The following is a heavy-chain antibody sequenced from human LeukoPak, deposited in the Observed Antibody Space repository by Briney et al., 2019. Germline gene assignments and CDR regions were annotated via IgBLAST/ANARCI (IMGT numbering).Heavy chain of an antibody. D-gene: IGHD7-27*01. V-gene: IGHV3-74*01. Sequence: PGGSLRLSCAASGFTFSNHWMHWVRQAPGKGLLWVARINYDGSDTSHADSVEGRFTISRDNAKDTLYLQMNSLRVEDTAVYYCARNNWGIDYWGQGTLVAVSS. CDR3: ARNNWGIDY. CDR1: GFTFSNHW. CDR2: INYDGSDT. J-gene: IGHJ4*02.